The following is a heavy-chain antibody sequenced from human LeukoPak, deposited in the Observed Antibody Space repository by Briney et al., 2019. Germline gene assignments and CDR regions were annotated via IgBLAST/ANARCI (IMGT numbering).Heavy chain of an antibody. D-gene: IGHD3-10*01. V-gene: IGHV3-7*01. Sequence: GGSLGLSCAASGFTFSNYWMTWVRQSPGKGLEWVAIINQDGSGKYYVDSVKGRFTISRDNAKYSLYLQMSSLRAEDTAVYYCARGGHRQKEFWGQGTLVTVSS. CDR3: ARGGHRQKEF. CDR1: GFTFSNYW. CDR2: INQDGSGK. J-gene: IGHJ4*02.